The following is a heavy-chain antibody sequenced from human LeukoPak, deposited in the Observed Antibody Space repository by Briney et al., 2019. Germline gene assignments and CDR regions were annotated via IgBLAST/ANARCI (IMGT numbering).Heavy chain of an antibody. Sequence: GGSLRLSCAASGFTFSSYSMNWVRQAPGKGLEWVSSISSSSSYIYYADSVKGRFTISGDNAKNSLYLQMNSLRAEDTAVYYCARAKPGIAAAGPPDYWGQGTLVTVSS. J-gene: IGHJ4*02. CDR3: ARAKPGIAAAGPPDY. V-gene: IGHV3-21*01. CDR1: GFTFSSYS. D-gene: IGHD6-13*01. CDR2: ISSSSSYI.